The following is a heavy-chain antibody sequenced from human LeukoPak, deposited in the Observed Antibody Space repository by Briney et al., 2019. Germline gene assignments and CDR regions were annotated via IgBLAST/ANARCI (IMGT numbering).Heavy chain of an antibody. V-gene: IGHV3-48*03. D-gene: IGHD5-12*01. J-gene: IGHJ4*02. Sequence: PGGSLRLSCAASGLSFSSYEVNRVRQAPGKGLEWISYISSTGSAIFYADSVKGRFTISRDNAKNSLYLQMNSLRAEDTAFYYCATKGGFADWGQGTLVTVSS. CDR2: ISSTGSAI. CDR1: GLSFSSYE. CDR3: ATKGGFAD.